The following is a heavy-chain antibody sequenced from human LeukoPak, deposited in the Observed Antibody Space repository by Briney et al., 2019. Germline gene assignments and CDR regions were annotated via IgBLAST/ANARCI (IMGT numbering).Heavy chain of an antibody. J-gene: IGHJ5*02. V-gene: IGHV1-2*02. Sequence: ASVKVSCKASGYTFTGYYMHWVRQAPGQGLEWMGWINPNSGGTNYAQEFQGRVTMTRDTSISTAYMELSRLRSDDTAVYYCARDSHPATAIPPELNWFDPWGQGTLVTVSS. CDR2: INPNSGGT. D-gene: IGHD2-21*02. CDR1: GYTFTGYY. CDR3: ARDSHPATAIPPELNWFDP.